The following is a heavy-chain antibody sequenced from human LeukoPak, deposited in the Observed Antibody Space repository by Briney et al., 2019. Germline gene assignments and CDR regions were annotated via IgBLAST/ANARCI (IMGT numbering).Heavy chain of an antibody. J-gene: IGHJ2*01. CDR1: GYTFTGYY. V-gene: IGHV1-2*02. CDR2: INPNSGDK. Sequence: ASVKVSCKASGYTFTGYYMHWVRQAPGQGLEWMGWINPNSGDKNHAQKFQGRVTMTRDTSISTAYMELRRLSSDDTAVYYCARDLGDWYFDLWGRGTLVTVSS. CDR3: ARDLGDWYFDL.